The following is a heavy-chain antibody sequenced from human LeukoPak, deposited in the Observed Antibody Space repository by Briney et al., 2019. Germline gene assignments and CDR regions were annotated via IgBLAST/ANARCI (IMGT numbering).Heavy chain of an antibody. V-gene: IGHV4-4*07. J-gene: IGHJ4*02. CDR1: GDSIGIYY. CDR3: ARTRGGDYAHFDY. Sequence: PSETLSLTCTVSGDSIGIYYWSWVRQPAGKGLEWIGRIYSSGSANYNPSLKNRVNMSVDTSKNQFSLNLTSVTAADTAVYYCARTRGGDYAHFDYWGQGTLVTVSS. D-gene: IGHD4-17*01. CDR2: IYSSGSA.